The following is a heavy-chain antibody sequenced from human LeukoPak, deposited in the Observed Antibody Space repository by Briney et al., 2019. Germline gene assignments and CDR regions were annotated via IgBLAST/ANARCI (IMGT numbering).Heavy chain of an antibody. D-gene: IGHD3-16*01. J-gene: IGHJ6*03. Sequence: GGSLRLSCAASGFTLSSLWMSWVRQAPGRGPEWVANINQDGGTTYYVASVKGRFTISRDNAKNSLSLQMSSLRAEDTAVYYCTNDRQGPNQYHMDVWGKGTTVTVSS. CDR1: GFTLSSLW. V-gene: IGHV3-7*01. CDR2: INQDGGTT. CDR3: TNDRQGPNQYHMDV.